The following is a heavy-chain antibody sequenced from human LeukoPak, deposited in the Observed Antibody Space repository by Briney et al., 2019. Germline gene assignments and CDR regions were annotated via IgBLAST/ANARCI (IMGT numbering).Heavy chain of an antibody. V-gene: IGHV3-23*01. CDR2: ISGSGDRT. CDR3: AKATGTFYYFDY. J-gene: IGHJ4*02. CDR1: GFTFSSYA. D-gene: IGHD1-1*01. Sequence: GGSLRLSCAASGFTFSSYAMSWVRQAPGKGLEWVSAISGSGDRTYYADSVKGRFTISRDNSKNALYLQMNSLRAEDTAVYYCAKATGTFYYFDYWGQGTLVTVSS.